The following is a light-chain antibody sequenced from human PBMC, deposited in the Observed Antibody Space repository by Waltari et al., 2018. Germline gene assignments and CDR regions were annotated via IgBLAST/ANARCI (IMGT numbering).Light chain of an antibody. J-gene: IGKJ1*01. V-gene: IGKV1D-13*01. Sequence: IQMTQSPSSLSASVGDRVTFTCRASQGINSYLNWYQQKPGKAPRLLIYYSSRLESGIPSRFSGSGSGTEFTLIISGLQPEDFATYFCQHYNNLPWAFGQGTKVEIK. CDR2: YSS. CDR3: QHYNNLPWA. CDR1: QGINSY.